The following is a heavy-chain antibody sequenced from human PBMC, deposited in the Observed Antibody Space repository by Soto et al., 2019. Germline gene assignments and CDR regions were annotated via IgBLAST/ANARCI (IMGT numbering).Heavy chain of an antibody. D-gene: IGHD4-17*01. Sequence: QPGGSLRLSCAASGFTFSSYAMSWVRQAPGKGLEWVSAISGSGGSTYYADSVKGRFTISRDNSKNTLYLQMNSLRAEDTAVYYCAKAPRILYGDYVQSLDYWGQGTLVTVSS. V-gene: IGHV3-23*01. CDR2: ISGSGGST. CDR3: AKAPRILYGDYVQSLDY. CDR1: GFTFSSYA. J-gene: IGHJ4*02.